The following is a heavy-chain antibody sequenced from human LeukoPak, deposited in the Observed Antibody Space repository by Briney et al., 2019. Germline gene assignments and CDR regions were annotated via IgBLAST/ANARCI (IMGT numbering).Heavy chain of an antibody. D-gene: IGHD4-23*01. V-gene: IGHV3-48*01. CDR2: ISSSSTI. CDR1: GFTFSSYS. J-gene: IGHJ4*02. Sequence: PGGSLRLSCAASGFTFSSYSMNWVRQAPGKGLEWVSYISSSSTIYYADSVKGRFTISRDNAKNSLYLQMNSLRAEDTAVYYCARGSRGVVTSTLVDYWGQGTLVTVSS. CDR3: ARGSRGVVTSTLVDY.